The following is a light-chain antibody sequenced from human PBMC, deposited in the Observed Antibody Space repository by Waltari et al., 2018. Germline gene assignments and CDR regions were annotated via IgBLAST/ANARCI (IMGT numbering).Light chain of an antibody. CDR1: THDLCGYNH. J-gene: IGLJ3*02. CDR2: DVN. Sequence: QSALTPPAPVSGSPGQSIIIPCPGTTHDLCGYNHVPWYQQHPGKAPKLMIYDVNSRPSGVSSRFSGSKSGNTASLIISGLQAEDEADYYCCSFTRSSTWVFGGGTKVTVL. V-gene: IGLV2-14*03. CDR3: CSFTRSSTWV.